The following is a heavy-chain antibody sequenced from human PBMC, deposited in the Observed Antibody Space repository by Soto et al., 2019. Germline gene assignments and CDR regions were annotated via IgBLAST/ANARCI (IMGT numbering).Heavy chain of an antibody. CDR1: GGSFSGYY. D-gene: IGHD3-10*01. CDR3: ARGRRLSPFDY. CDR2: INHSGST. Sequence: TSETLSLTCAVYGGSFSGYYWSWIRQPPGKGLEWIGEINHSGSTNYNPSLKSRVTISVDTSKNQFSLKLSSVTAADTAVYYCARGRRLSPFDYWGQGTLVTVSS. V-gene: IGHV4-34*01. J-gene: IGHJ4*02.